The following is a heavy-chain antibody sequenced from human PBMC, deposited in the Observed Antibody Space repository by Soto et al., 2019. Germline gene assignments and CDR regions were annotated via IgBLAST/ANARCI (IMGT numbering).Heavy chain of an antibody. V-gene: IGHV3-21*01. CDR3: ARDPLWFGEIGYFDY. CDR1: GFTFSSHA. Sequence: EVQLVDSGGGLVKPGGSLRLSCAASGFTFSSHAMNWVRQAPGKGLEWVASIDSSGSFIYYADSVKGRFTISRENAKNSLYLQMSTLRADDTAIYYCARDPLWFGEIGYFDYWGQGVLVTVSS. J-gene: IGHJ4*02. CDR2: IDSSGSFI. D-gene: IGHD3-10*01.